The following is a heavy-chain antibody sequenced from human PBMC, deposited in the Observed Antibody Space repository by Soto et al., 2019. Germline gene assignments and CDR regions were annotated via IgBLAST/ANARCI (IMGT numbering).Heavy chain of an antibody. Sequence: QVQLVQSGAEVKKPGSSVKVSCKASGGTFRSHAINWVRQAPGQGLEWMGGSIPMFGTTNYAQKLQGRVTITADESTSTAYMELSSLSSEDTAVYYCAREINDMVRGHNWFDPWGQGTLVTVSS. V-gene: IGHV1-69*01. J-gene: IGHJ5*02. CDR2: SIPMFGTT. CDR1: GGTFRSHA. D-gene: IGHD3-10*01. CDR3: AREINDMVRGHNWFDP.